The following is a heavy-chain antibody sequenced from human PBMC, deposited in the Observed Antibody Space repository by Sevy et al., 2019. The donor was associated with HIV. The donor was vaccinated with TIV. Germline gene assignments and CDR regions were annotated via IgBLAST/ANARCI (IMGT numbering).Heavy chain of an antibody. CDR2: IYSAGAT. Sequence: GGSLRLSCVVSGFSVRDNYVSWVRQVAGRGLEWVSIIYSAGATYYRDSVKGRFTISRDNSKNSVSLQVSSLRAEDTAVYYCARESSGSYFRYWGQGTLVTVSS. J-gene: IGHJ4*02. CDR3: ARESSGSYFRY. D-gene: IGHD1-26*01. CDR1: GFSVRDNY. V-gene: IGHV3-66*01.